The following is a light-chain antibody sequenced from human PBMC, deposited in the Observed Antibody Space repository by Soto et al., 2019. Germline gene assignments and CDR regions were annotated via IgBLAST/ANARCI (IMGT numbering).Light chain of an antibody. V-gene: IGLV2-14*01. CDR2: DVS. Sequence: QSALTQPASVSGSPGQSITISCTGTSSDVGAYNYVSWFQQYPGKAPKLMIYDVSNRPSGVSNRFSGSKSGNTASLTISGLQAEDEADYYCCSYTSSSTYVFGTGTKVNVL. CDR3: CSYTSSSTYV. J-gene: IGLJ1*01. CDR1: SSDVGAYNY.